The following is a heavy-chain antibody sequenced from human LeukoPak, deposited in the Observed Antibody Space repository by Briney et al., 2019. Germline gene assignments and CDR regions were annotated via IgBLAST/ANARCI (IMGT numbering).Heavy chain of an antibody. Sequence: PSETLSLTCTVSGGSISSYYWSRIRQPPGKGLEWIGYIYYSGSTNYNSSLKSRVTISVDTSKNQLSLKLSSVTAADTAVYYCARSYDSSAYSYFQDWGQGTPVTVSS. J-gene: IGHJ1*01. D-gene: IGHD3-22*01. CDR2: IYYSGST. V-gene: IGHV4-59*08. CDR1: GGSISSYY. CDR3: ARSYDSSAYSYFQD.